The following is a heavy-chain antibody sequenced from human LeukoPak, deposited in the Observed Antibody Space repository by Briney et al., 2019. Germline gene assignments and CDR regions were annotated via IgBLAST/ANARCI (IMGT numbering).Heavy chain of an antibody. CDR2: ISYDGSDK. Sequence: GGSLRLSCAASGFGFSTYAMHWVRQAPGKGREGGAAISYDGSDKYDADSVKGRFTISRDNSKNTLYLQMDSLRPEDTAVYYCARGGYHDRGGYFDYWGQGTLVTVSS. V-gene: IGHV3-30*04. D-gene: IGHD3-22*01. J-gene: IGHJ4*02. CDR1: GFGFSTYA. CDR3: ARGGYHDRGGYFDY.